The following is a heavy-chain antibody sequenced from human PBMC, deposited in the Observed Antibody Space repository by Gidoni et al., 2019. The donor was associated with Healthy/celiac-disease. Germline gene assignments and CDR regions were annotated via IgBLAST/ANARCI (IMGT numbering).Heavy chain of an antibody. CDR2: IYYSGST. D-gene: IGHD2-15*01. Sequence: QLQLQESGPGLVKPSETLSLTCTVSGGSISSSGYYWGWIRQPPGKGLEWIGSIYYSGSTYYNPSLKSRVTISVDTSKNQFSLKLSSVTAADTAVYYCARLPYCSGGSCYTPYFDYWGQGTLVTVSS. J-gene: IGHJ4*02. CDR3: ARLPYCSGGSCYTPYFDY. V-gene: IGHV4-39*01. CDR1: GGSISSSGYY.